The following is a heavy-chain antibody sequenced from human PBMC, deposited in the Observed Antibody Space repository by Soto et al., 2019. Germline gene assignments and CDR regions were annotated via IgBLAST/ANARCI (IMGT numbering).Heavy chain of an antibody. CDR2: IHAGNGDT. J-gene: IGHJ5*02. Sequence: QVQLVQSGAEVKKPGASVKVSCKASGYTFSTYAVQWVRQAPGQSLEWIGWIHAGNGDTKYSQKFRDRVTITRDTSASTTYMELSSLRSEDTAVYYCARVPRYTSDIVEVPAVMFEDWFVPWGQGTLATVSS. V-gene: IGHV1-3*01. CDR1: GYTFSTYA. CDR3: ARVPRYTSDIVEVPAVMFEDWFVP. D-gene: IGHD2-2*01.